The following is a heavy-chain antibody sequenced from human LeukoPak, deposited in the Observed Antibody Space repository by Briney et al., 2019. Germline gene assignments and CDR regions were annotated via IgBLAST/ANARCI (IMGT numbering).Heavy chain of an antibody. Sequence: GGSLRLSCAASGFTFNSYSMNWVRQAPGKGLEWVSSISSSSSYIYYADAVEGRFTISRDNAKNSLYLQMNSLRAEDTAVYYCARSDYYGSGTPDYWGQGTLVTVSS. V-gene: IGHV3-21*01. CDR3: ARSDYYGSGTPDY. CDR2: ISSSSSYI. D-gene: IGHD3-10*01. CDR1: GFTFNSYS. J-gene: IGHJ4*02.